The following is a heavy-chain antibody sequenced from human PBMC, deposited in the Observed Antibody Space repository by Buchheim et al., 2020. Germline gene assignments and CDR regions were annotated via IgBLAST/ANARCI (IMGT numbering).Heavy chain of an antibody. D-gene: IGHD1-26*01. CDR2: INHSGST. CDR1: GGSFSGYY. J-gene: IGHJ5*02. V-gene: IGHV4-34*01. Sequence: QVQLQQWGAGLLKPSETLSLTCAVYGGSFSGYYWSWIRQPPGKNLEWIGEINHSGSTNYNPSLKSRVTISVDTSKNQFSLKLGSVTAADTAVYYCARLVGASTNWFDPWGQGTL. CDR3: ARLVGASTNWFDP.